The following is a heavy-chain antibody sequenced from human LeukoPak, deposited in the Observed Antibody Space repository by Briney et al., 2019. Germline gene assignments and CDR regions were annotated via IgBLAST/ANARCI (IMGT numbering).Heavy chain of an antibody. CDR2: ISAYNGNT. CDR3: VRDWRSRINYLDY. CDR1: GYTFGSYG. V-gene: IGHV1-18*01. D-gene: IGHD3-3*01. J-gene: IGHJ4*02. Sequence: GASVKVSCKTSGYTFGSYGISWVRQAPGQGLEWMGWISAYNGNTNYAQKFQGRATMTTDTSTSTAYMELRSLRSDDTAVYYCVRDWRSRINYLDYWGQGTLVTVSS.